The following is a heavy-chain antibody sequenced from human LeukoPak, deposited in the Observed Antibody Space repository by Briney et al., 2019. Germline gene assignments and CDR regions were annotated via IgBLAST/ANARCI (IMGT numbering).Heavy chain of an antibody. Sequence: GGSLRLSSAASGFTFSDYYMSWIRQAPGKGLEWVSYISSSGSTIYYADSVKGRFTISRDNAKNSLYLQMNSLRAEDTAVYYCASCRRWDGYKEWGQGTLVTVSS. J-gene: IGHJ4*02. CDR2: ISSSGSTI. CDR3: ASCRRWDGYKE. V-gene: IGHV3-11*04. CDR1: GFTFSDYY. D-gene: IGHD5-24*01.